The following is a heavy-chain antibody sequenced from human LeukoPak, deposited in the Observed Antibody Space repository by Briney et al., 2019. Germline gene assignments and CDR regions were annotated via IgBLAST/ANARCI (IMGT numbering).Heavy chain of an antibody. D-gene: IGHD4-17*01. J-gene: IGHJ5*02. CDR3: ARGRNYGDYNYWFDP. CDR1: GGSISSSHW. Sequence: TSGTLSLTCALSGGSISSSHWWTWVRQPPGKGLEWIGEIYHSGTTNYSPSLKSRVTISVDTSKNQFSLKLSSVTAADTAVYYCARGRNYGDYNYWFDPWGQGTLVTVSS. CDR2: IYHSGTT. V-gene: IGHV4-4*02.